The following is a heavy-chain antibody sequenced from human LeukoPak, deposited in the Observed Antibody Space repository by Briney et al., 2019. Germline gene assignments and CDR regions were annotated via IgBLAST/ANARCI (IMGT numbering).Heavy chain of an antibody. D-gene: IGHD5-18*01. CDR2: ISAYNGNT. CDR3: ARDRLYSYGYYGMDV. Sequence: ASVKVSCKASGYTFSSYGISWVRQAPEQGLEWMGWISAYNGNTNYAQNLQGRVTMTTDTFTSTAYMELRSLRSDDTAVYYCARDRLYSYGYYGMDVWGQGTTVTVSS. J-gene: IGHJ6*02. V-gene: IGHV1-18*01. CDR1: GYTFSSYG.